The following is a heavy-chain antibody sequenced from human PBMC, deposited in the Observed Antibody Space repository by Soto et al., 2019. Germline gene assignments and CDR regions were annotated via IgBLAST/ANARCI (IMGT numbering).Heavy chain of an antibody. CDR1: GFTFTRYS. J-gene: IGHJ4*02. CDR2: ISSTTNYI. Sequence: GGSLRLSCAASGFTFTRYSMNWVRQAPGKGLEWVSSISSTTNYIYYGDSMKGRFTISRDNAKNSLYLEMNSLRAEDTAVYYCARESEDLTSNFDYWGQGTLVTFSS. CDR3: ARESEDLTSNFDY. V-gene: IGHV3-21*06.